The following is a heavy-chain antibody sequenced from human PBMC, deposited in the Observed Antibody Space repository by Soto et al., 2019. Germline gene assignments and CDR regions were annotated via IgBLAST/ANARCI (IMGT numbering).Heavy chain of an antibody. J-gene: IGHJ4*02. CDR2: IYYSGSA. Sequence: QVQLQESGPGLVKPSQTLSLTCTVSGGSISFGGYYWSWIRQHPEKGLEWIGYIYYSGSAYYHPSLKSRVSMSVDTSKNQFSLKLSSVTAADTAVYYCSRGIAAGSFDYWGQGTLVTVSS. CDR3: SRGIAAGSFDY. D-gene: IGHD6-13*01. CDR1: GGSISFGGYY. V-gene: IGHV4-31*03.